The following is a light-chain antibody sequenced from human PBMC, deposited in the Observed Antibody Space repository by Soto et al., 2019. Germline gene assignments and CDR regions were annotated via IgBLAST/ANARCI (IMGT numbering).Light chain of an antibody. CDR2: DAS. V-gene: IGKV3-11*01. Sequence: EIVMTQSPATLSVSPGERATLPCRASQSVSESLAWYQQKPGQAPRLLIYDASDRAAGTPARFSGSESRTDFTLTISSLEPDDFAVYYCQLRTTFGQGTRLEI. CDR3: QLRTT. J-gene: IGKJ5*01. CDR1: QSVSES.